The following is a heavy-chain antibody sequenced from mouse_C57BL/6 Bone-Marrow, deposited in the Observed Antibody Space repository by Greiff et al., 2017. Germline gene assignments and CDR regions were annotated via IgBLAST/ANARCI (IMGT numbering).Heavy chain of an antibody. Sequence: VQLQQSGAELVRPGASVKLSCTASGFNIKDDYMHWVKQRPEQGLEWIGWLDPENGDTEYASKFQGKATITADTSSNTAYLQLSSLTSEDTAVYYCTVFYYDYSYYFDYWGQGTTLTVSS. CDR2: LDPENGDT. CDR3: TVFYYDYSYYFDY. V-gene: IGHV14-4*01. D-gene: IGHD2-4*01. CDR1: GFNIKDDY. J-gene: IGHJ2*01.